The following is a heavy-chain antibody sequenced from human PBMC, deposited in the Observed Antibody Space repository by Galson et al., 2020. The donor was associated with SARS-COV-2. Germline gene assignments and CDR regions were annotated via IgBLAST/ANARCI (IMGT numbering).Heavy chain of an antibody. Sequence: GGSLRLSCAASGFAFSSYTMNWVRQAPGKGLEWVASLDTSSTYIYHADSLKGRFTISRDNAKNSLYLQMNSLRAEDTAVYYCARGGTTTFKYDYWGQGSLVTVSS. J-gene: IGHJ4*02. V-gene: IGHV3-21*06. CDR1: GFAFSSYT. D-gene: IGHD1-1*01. CDR2: LDTSSTYI. CDR3: ARGGTTTFKYDY.